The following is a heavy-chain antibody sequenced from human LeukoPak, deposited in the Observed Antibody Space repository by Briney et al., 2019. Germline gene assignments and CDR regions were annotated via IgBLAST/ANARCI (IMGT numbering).Heavy chain of an antibody. CDR1: GGSFSGYY. CDR2: INHSGST. D-gene: IGHD6-6*01. CDR3: ASTSLEQLEVALNDAFDI. Sequence: PSETLSLTCAVYGGSFSGYYWSWIRQPPGKGLEWIGEINHSGSTNYNPSLKSRVTISVGTSKNQFSLKLSSVTAADTAVYYCASTSLEQLEVALNDAFDIWGQGTMVTVSS. J-gene: IGHJ3*02. V-gene: IGHV4-34*01.